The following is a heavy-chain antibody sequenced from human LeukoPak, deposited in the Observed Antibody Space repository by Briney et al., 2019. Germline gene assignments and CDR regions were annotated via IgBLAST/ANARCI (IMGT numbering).Heavy chain of an antibody. J-gene: IGHJ2*01. D-gene: IGHD2-21*02. CDR1: GYSISSGYY. CDR2: IYHSGST. CDR3: ARDLVTDWYFDL. Sequence: SETLSLTCTVSGYSISSGYYWGWIRQPPGKGLEWIGSIYHSGSTNYNPSLKSRVTISVDTSKNQFSLKLSSVTAADTAVYYCARDLVTDWYFDLWGRGTLVTVSS. V-gene: IGHV4-38-2*02.